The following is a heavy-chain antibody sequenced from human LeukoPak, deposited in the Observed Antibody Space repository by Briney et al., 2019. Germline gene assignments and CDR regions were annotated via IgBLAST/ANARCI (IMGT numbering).Heavy chain of an antibody. CDR2: IHTSGST. Sequence: SETLSLTCTVSGYSISSGYYWGWIRQPPGKGLEWIGYIHTSGSTNYNPSLKSRVTISVDTSKNQFSLKLSSVTAADTAVYYCARRRTLGVSGGCCWFDPWGQGTLVTVSS. V-gene: IGHV4-38-2*02. CDR3: ARRRTLGVSGGCCWFDP. CDR1: GYSISSGYY. D-gene: IGHD3-16*01. J-gene: IGHJ5*02.